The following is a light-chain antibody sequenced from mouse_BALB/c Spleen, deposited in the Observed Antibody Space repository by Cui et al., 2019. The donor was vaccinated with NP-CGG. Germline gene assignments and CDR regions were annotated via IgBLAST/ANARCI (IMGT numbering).Light chain of an antibody. Sequence: QAVVTQESALTTSPGETVTLTCRSSTGAVTTRNYANWVQEKPDHLFTGLIGGTNNRAPRVPARFSGSLIGDKAALTITGAQTEDEAIYFCALWYSNHWVFGGGTKLTVL. J-gene: IGLJ1*01. CDR1: TGAVTTRNY. V-gene: IGLV1*01. CDR2: GTN. CDR3: ALWYSNHWV.